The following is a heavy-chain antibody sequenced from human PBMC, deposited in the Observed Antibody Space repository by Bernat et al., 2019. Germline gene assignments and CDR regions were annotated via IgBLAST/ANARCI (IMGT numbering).Heavy chain of an antibody. J-gene: IGHJ6*02. CDR2: ISGNGNNQ. V-gene: IGHV3-23*04. Sequence: EVLLVETGGDLVQPGGSLRLSCIASGFTFNKNAMSWVRQAPGKGLEWVSSISGNGNNQYYADSVKDRFTVSRDNSKNKVYLQLNSLTPDDTAVYFCARDRTVSRSPFGYYGMDVWGQGTTVIVSS. D-gene: IGHD3-10*01. CDR1: GFTFNKNA. CDR3: ARDRTVSRSPFGYYGMDV.